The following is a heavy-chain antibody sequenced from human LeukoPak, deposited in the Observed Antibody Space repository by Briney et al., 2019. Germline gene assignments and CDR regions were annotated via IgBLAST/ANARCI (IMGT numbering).Heavy chain of an antibody. J-gene: IGHJ5*02. D-gene: IGHD3-3*01. CDR1: GFTFSSSA. CDR2: ISGSGGST. CDR3: AKDLNTIFGVVTYGNWFDP. V-gene: IGHV3-23*01. Sequence: GGSLRLSCAASGFTFSSSAMSWVRQAPGKGLEWVSAISGSGGSTYYADSVKGRFTISRDNSKNTLYLQMNSLRAEDTAVYYCAKDLNTIFGVVTYGNWFDPWGQGTLVTVSS.